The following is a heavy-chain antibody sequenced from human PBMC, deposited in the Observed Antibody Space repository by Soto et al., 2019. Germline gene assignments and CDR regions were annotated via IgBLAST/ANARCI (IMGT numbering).Heavy chain of an antibody. J-gene: IGHJ6*02. CDR1: GGTFSSYA. V-gene: IGHV1-69*13. Sequence: GASVKVSCKASGGTFSSYAISWVRQASGQGLEWMGGIIPIFGTANYAQKFQGRVTITADESTSTAYMELSSLRSEDTAVYYCARVESPYYGMDVWGQGTTVTVSS. CDR2: IIPIFGTA. CDR3: ARVESPYYGMDV.